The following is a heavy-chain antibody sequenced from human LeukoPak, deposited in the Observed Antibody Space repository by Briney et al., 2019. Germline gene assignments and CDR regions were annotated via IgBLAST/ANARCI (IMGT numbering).Heavy chain of an antibody. V-gene: IGHV5-51*01. CDR3: ARVDSNSWSNVYYFDC. CDR1: GYSFISYW. D-gene: IGHD6-13*01. CDR2: IYAGDSDT. J-gene: IGHJ4*02. Sequence: PGESLKISCKGSGYSFISYWIGWVRQTPGKGLEWMGIIYAGDSDTKYSPSFQGQVTISADKSINTAYLQWSSLKASDTAMYYCARVDSNSWSNVYYFDCWGQGTLLTVSS.